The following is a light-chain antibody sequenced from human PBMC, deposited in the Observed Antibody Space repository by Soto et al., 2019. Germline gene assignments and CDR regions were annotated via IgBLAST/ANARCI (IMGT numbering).Light chain of an antibody. CDR3: QQYNNWPPWT. CDR2: GAS. V-gene: IGKV3-15*01. CDR1: QTVRGI. J-gene: IGKJ1*01. Sequence: PGERATVSCRASQTVRGISLAXXQXXPXXXXXLXXYGASTRATGIPARFSGSGSGTEFTLTISSLQSEDFAVYYCQQYNNWPPWTFGQGNKVDI.